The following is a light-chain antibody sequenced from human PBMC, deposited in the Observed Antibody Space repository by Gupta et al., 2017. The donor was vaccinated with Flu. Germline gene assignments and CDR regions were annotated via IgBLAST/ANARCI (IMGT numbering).Light chain of an antibody. CDR1: QSVSSN. V-gene: IGKV3-15*01. CDR2: GAS. J-gene: IGKJ1*01. CDR3: QQYNNWPPWT. Sequence: ATLSCRASQSVSSNLAWYQQKPGQAPRLLIYGASTRATGIPARFSGSGSGTEFTLTISSLQSEEFAVYYCQQYNNWPPWTFGQGTKVEIK.